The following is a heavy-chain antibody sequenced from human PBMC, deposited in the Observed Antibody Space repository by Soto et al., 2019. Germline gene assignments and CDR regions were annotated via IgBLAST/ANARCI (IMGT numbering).Heavy chain of an antibody. CDR3: AKDQSNSNPLYYFDF. Sequence: VGSLRLSCAASGFTFSIYAMTWVRQSPGKGLEWVSSMSRTGDNTYYADSVKGRFTISRDNSKNTLYLQMNSLRAEDTAIYYCAKDQSNSNPLYYFDFWGPGTLVTVSS. CDR2: MSRTGDNT. D-gene: IGHD3-22*01. V-gene: IGHV3-23*01. J-gene: IGHJ4*02. CDR1: GFTFSIYA.